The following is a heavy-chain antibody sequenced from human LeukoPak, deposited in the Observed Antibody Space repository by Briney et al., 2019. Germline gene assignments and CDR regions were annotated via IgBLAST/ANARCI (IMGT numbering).Heavy chain of an antibody. J-gene: IGHJ5*01. Sequence: SQTLSLTCTVSGGSISSGGYYWSWIRQHPGKGLEWIGYIYYSGSTYYNPSLKSRVSISVDTSKNQLSLKLSSVTAADTAVYYCALAPNSNWFDFWGQGTLVTVSS. CDR3: ALAPNSNWFDF. V-gene: IGHV4-31*03. CDR1: GGSISSGGYY. D-gene: IGHD2-8*01. CDR2: IYYSGST.